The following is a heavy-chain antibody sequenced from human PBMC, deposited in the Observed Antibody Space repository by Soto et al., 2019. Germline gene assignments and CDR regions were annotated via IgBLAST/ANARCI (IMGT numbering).Heavy chain of an antibody. CDR1: GYTFTDYY. CDR2: INPNSGGA. J-gene: IGHJ5*02. D-gene: IGHD2-15*01. V-gene: IGHV1-2*02. CDR3: ARDKGTLLHNWFDP. Sequence: ASVKVSCKASGYTFTDYYMHWVRRAPGQGLEWMGWINPNSGGAYYAQTFQGRVTMTRDTSISTFYMELSSLRSDDTAVYYCARDKGTLLHNWFDPWGQGTLVTVSS.